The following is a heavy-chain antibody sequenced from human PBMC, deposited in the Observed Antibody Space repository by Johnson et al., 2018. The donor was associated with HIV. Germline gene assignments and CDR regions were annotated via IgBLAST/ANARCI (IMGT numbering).Heavy chain of an antibody. D-gene: IGHD2-2*01. CDR1: GFTFSSYA. Sequence: VQLVESGGGVVQPGRSLRLSCAASGFTFSSYAMHWVRQAPGKGLEWVAVISYDGSYQYYADSAKGRFTISRDNSKNTLYVQMNSLRAEDTAVYYCARGIQPDAFDIWGQGTMVTVSS. CDR3: ARGIQPDAFDI. CDR2: ISYDGSYQ. J-gene: IGHJ3*02. V-gene: IGHV3-30*14.